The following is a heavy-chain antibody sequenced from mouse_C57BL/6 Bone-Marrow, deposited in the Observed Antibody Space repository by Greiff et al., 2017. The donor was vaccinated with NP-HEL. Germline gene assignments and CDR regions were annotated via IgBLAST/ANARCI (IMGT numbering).Heavy chain of an antibody. Sequence: EVQVVESGGDLVKPGGSLKLSCAASGFTFSSYGMSWVRQTPDKRLEWVATISSGGSYTSYPDSVKGRFTISRDNAKNTLYLQMSSLKSEDTAMYYCARQSYYSNYLYYYAMDYWGQGTSVTVSS. J-gene: IGHJ4*01. V-gene: IGHV5-6*01. CDR3: ARQSYYSNYLYYYAMDY. D-gene: IGHD2-5*01. CDR2: ISSGGSYT. CDR1: GFTFSSYG.